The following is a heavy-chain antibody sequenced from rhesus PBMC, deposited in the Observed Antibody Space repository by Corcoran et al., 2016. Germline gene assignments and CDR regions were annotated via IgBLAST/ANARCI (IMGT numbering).Heavy chain of an antibody. Sequence: QVQLQESGPGVVKPSETLSLTCAVSGGSISSGYDWSWIRQPPGKGLEWIGDIFGSSGSTKYNPALKNRVTISKDASRNQFSLKLSSVTAADTAVYYCARKNSGWYYFDYWGQGVLVTVSS. CDR3: ARKNSGWYYFDY. D-gene: IGHD6-31*01. V-gene: IGHV4-76*01. J-gene: IGHJ4*01. CDR1: GGSISSGYD. CDR2: IFGSSGST.